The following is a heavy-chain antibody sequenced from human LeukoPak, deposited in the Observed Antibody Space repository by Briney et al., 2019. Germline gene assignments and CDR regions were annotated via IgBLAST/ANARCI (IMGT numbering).Heavy chain of an antibody. CDR3: ARLPGLVLDYYYYGMDV. D-gene: IGHD6-19*01. J-gene: IGHJ6*02. V-gene: IGHV4-34*01. Sequence: KPSETLSLTCAVYGGSFSGYYWSWIRQPPGKGLEWIGEINHSGSTNYNPSLKSRVTISVDTSKNQFSLKLSSVTAADTAVYYCARLPGLVLDYYYYGMDVWGQGTTVTVSS. CDR1: GGSFSGYY. CDR2: INHSGST.